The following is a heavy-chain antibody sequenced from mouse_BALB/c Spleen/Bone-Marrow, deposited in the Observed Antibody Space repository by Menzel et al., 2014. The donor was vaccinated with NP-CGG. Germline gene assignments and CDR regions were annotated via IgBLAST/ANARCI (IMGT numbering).Heavy chain of an antibody. Sequence: EVKLEESGGGLVQPGGSRKLSCSASGFSFNSFGMHWVRQAPEKGLEWVAYISSGSITIFYADTVKGRFTISRDNPKNTLFLQMTSLRSEDTAMYYCTRGGNWEDFDYWGQGTTLTVSS. V-gene: IGHV5-17*02. CDR3: TRGGNWEDFDY. CDR2: ISSGSITI. D-gene: IGHD4-1*01. CDR1: GFSFNSFG. J-gene: IGHJ2*01.